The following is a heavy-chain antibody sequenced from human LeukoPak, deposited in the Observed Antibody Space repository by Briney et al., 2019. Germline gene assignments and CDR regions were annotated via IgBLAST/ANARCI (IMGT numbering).Heavy chain of an antibody. CDR3: ARHKDAAMVTTFDF. V-gene: IGHV3-21*01. Sequence: GGSLRLSCAASGITFSSYSMNWVRQAPGKGLQWVSSISSSSSYIYYADSVKGRFTISRDNAKNSLYLQMNSLRAEDTAVYSCARHKDAAMVTTFDFWGQGTLVTVSS. D-gene: IGHD5-18*01. CDR1: GITFSSYS. J-gene: IGHJ4*02. CDR2: ISSSSSYI.